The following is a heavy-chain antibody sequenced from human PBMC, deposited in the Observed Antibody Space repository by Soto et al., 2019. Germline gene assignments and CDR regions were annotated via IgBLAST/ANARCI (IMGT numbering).Heavy chain of an antibody. D-gene: IGHD6-19*01. CDR1: GFTFSSYG. Sequence: QVQLVESGGGVVQPGRSLRLSCAASGFTFSSYGMHWVRQAPGKGLEWVAVISYDGSNKYYADSVKGRFTISRDNSKNTLYLQMNSLRAEDTAVYYCAKAYSSGWYGGGYFDYWGQGTLVTVSS. J-gene: IGHJ4*02. CDR2: ISYDGSNK. CDR3: AKAYSSGWYGGGYFDY. V-gene: IGHV3-30*18.